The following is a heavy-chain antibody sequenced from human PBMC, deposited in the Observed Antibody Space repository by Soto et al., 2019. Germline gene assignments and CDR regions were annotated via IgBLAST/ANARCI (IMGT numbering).Heavy chain of an antibody. CDR3: ARVCGGDCGNAFDV. J-gene: IGHJ3*01. Sequence: QVQLVESGGGVVQPGRSLRLSCAASGFTFSAYGIHWVRQAPGKGLEWVATISFDSRDKLYVDSMNGRLTISRENSRHTVYLQMDSLRAEDTAVYHCARVCGGDCGNAFDVWGQWTVVAVSP. V-gene: IGHV3-33*05. CDR2: ISFDSRDK. D-gene: IGHD2-21*02. CDR1: GFTFSAYG.